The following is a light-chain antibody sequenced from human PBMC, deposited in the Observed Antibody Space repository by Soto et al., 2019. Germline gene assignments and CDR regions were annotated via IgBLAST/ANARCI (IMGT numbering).Light chain of an antibody. V-gene: IGKV1-12*01. J-gene: IGKJ4*01. CDR2: AAS. Sequence: DIQMTQSPSYVSASVGDRVTITCRATQHISSWLAWYQQRPGKAPKLLIYAASSLQSGVPSRFSGSGSGTDFTLTISNLQPEDFATYYCQQATSFPRLTFGGGTRVDIK. CDR1: QHISSW. CDR3: QQATSFPRLT.